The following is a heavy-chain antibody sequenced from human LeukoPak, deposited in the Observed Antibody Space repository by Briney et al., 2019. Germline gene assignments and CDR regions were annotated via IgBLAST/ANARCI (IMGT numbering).Heavy chain of an antibody. V-gene: IGHV1-58*02. CDR1: GFTFTSSA. CDR3: AAYCGGDCLNDY. CDR2: IVVGSGNT. D-gene: IGHD2-21*01. J-gene: IGHJ4*02. Sequence: SVKVSCKASGFTFTSSAMQWVRQARGQRPEWIGWIVVGSGNTNYAQKFQERVTITRDMSTSTAYMELSSLRSEDTAVYYCAAYCGGDCLNDYWGQGTLVTVSS.